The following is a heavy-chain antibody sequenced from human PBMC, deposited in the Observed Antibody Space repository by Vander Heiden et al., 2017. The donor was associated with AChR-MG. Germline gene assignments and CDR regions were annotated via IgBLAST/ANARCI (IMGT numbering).Heavy chain of an antibody. Sequence: VQLVQSGAEVKRPGSSVKVSCKASGDTLTNYAVTWVRQAPGWRPEWLGRIIPIVGRVNYAQKFQARVTITADKSTSTAHMYLSGLRSEDTAAYYCASDTVTNPRKYQYYYGLDVWGQGTTVTVSS. CDR3: ASDTVTNPRKYQYYYGLDV. CDR1: GDTLTNYA. V-gene: IGHV1-69*04. J-gene: IGHJ6*02. D-gene: IGHD4-17*01. CDR2: IIPIVGRV.